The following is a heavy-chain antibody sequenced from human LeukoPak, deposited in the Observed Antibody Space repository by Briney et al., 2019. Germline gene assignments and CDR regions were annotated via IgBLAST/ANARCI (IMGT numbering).Heavy chain of an antibody. CDR3: ATLTGGDDAFDI. CDR1: GGSFSGYY. CDR2: VYYSGST. V-gene: IGHV4-59*07. Sequence: SSDTLSLTCAVYGGSFSGYYWSWLRQPPGKGLQWIGYVYYSGSTNYNPSLKSRVTISVDTSKNQFSLKLNSVTPADTAVYYCATLTGGDDAFDIWGQGTMVTVSS. J-gene: IGHJ3*02. D-gene: IGHD4-23*01.